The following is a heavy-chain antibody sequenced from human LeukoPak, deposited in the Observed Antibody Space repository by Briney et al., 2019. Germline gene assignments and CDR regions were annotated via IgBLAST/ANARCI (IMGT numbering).Heavy chain of an antibody. CDR2: IYYSGST. V-gene: IGHV4-59*11. CDR3: ARAGYCSSTSSYLYAFDT. Sequence: PSETLSLTCTVSGGSISSHYWSWIRQPPGKGLEWIGYIYYSGSTNYNPSLKSRVTISVDTSKNQFSLKLSSVTAADTAVYYCARAGYCSSTSSYLYAFDTWGQGTMVTVSS. J-gene: IGHJ3*02. CDR1: GGSISSHY. D-gene: IGHD2-2*01.